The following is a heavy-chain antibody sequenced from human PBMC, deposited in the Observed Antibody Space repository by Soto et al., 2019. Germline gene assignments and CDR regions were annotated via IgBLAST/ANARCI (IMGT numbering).Heavy chain of an antibody. CDR2: TYYKSKWYN. V-gene: IGHV6-1*01. CDR1: GDSVSSNTAA. CDR3: VRERKYQLLSWYWFDP. D-gene: IGHD2-2*01. J-gene: IGHJ5*02. Sequence: SQTLSLTCDISGDSVSSNTAAWSWISQSPWRGLEWLGRTYYKSKWYNDYAVSVKSRITINPDTSKNQFSLQLNSVTPEDTAVYYCVRERKYQLLSWYWFDPWGQGTVVTVSS.